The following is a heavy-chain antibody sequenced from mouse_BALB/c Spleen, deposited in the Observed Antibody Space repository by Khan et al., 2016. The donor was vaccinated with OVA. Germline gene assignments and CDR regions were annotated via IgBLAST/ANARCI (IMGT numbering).Heavy chain of an antibody. Sequence: QVPLKESGPGLLQPSHTLSLTCSFSGFSLSTSGMSVGWIPQPSGKGLDWLTHIWWNDTQYSHPSLTSRLTISKDTSHTQVFLKIASVVPAATATDYCARTKMVKEDDFDYWGQGTTLTVSS. V-gene: IGHV8-11*01. CDR1: GFSLSTSGMS. J-gene: IGHJ2*01. CDR2: IWWNDTQ. D-gene: IGHD2-3*01. CDR3: ARTKMVKEDDFDY.